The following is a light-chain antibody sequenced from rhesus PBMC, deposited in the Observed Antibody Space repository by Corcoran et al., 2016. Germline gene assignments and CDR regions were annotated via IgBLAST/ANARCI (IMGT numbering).Light chain of an antibody. CDR1: QGISSW. CDR3: QQYKSAPRT. J-gene: IGKJ1*01. Sequence: DIQMTQSPSSLSASVGDRVTITCRASQGISSWLAWYQQKPGKAPKPLIYKASSLQSGVPARFSGSGSGTDFTIPISSLQPEDFATYYCQQYKSAPRTFGQGTKVEIK. V-gene: IGKV1-21*01. CDR2: KAS.